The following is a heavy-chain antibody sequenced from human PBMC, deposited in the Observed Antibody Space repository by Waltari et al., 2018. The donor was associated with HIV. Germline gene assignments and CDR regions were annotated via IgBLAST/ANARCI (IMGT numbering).Heavy chain of an antibody. CDR1: GFTFSSYW. V-gene: IGHV3-74*01. CDR3: ARTFTVATISPLLH. CDR2: ISSDGSST. J-gene: IGHJ4*02. Sequence: EVQLVESGGGLVQPGGSLRLSCAASGFTFSSYWMHWVRQVPGKGVVWVARISSDGSSTTYADSVKGRFTISRDNAKSTRYLQMNSLRDEDTAVYYCARTFTVATISPLLHWGQGTLVTVSS. D-gene: IGHD5-12*01.